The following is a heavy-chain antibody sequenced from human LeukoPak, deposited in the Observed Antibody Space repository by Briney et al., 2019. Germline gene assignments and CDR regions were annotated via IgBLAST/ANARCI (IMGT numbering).Heavy chain of an antibody. Sequence: SETLSLTYTVSGGSVSGYYWCWIRQPPGKGLEWIGYIYRSGGTNYNPSVRSRVSISLDTSKNQFSLELRSVTAADTAVYFCARRYASDWSHTFEYWGQGILVTVST. CDR3: ARRYASDWSHTFEY. D-gene: IGHD6-19*01. CDR2: IYRSGGT. CDR1: GGSVSGYY. J-gene: IGHJ4*02. V-gene: IGHV4-59*02.